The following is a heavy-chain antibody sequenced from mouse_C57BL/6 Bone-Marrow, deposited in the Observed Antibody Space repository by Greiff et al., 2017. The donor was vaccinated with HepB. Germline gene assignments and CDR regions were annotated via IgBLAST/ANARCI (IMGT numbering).Heavy chain of an antibody. J-gene: IGHJ1*03. CDR2: ISSGGSYT. D-gene: IGHD1-1*01. CDR3: ARHRITTVWYFDV. Sequence: EVQGVESGGDLVKPGGSLKLSCAASGFTFSSYGMSWVRQTPDKRLEWVATISSGGSYTYYPDSLKGRFTISRDNAKSTLYLQMSSLKSEDTAMYYCARHRITTVWYFDVWGTGTTVTVSS. V-gene: IGHV5-6*01. CDR1: GFTFSSYG.